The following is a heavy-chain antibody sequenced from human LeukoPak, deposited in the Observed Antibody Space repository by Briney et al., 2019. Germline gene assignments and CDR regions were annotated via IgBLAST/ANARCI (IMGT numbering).Heavy chain of an antibody. V-gene: IGHV4-39*07. Sequence: SETLSLTCTVSGGSISSSSYYWGWIRQPPGKGLEWIGSIYYSGSTYYNPSLKSRVTISVDTSKNQFSLKLSSVTAADTAVYYCARDRITGTGSLWGRGTLVTVSS. CDR1: GGSISSSSYY. D-gene: IGHD1/OR15-1a*01. CDR3: ARDRITGTGSL. CDR2: IYYSGST. J-gene: IGHJ2*01.